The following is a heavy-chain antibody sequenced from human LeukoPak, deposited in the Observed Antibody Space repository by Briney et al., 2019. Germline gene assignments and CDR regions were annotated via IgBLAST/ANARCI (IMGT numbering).Heavy chain of an antibody. Sequence: GGSLRLSCAASGFTFSSYAMTWVRQAPGKGLGWVSTIRSGAYTYYADSVKGRLSVSRDNSKNTLYLEMNSLRAEDAAVYYCARISVVSRSGPLDYWGQGTLVTVS. J-gene: IGHJ4*02. D-gene: IGHD3-10*01. V-gene: IGHV3-23*01. CDR1: GFTFSSYA. CDR3: ARISVVSRSGPLDY. CDR2: IRSGAYT.